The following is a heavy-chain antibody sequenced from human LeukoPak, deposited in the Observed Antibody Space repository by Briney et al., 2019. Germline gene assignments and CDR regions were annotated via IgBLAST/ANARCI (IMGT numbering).Heavy chain of an antibody. J-gene: IGHJ5*02. CDR1: GGTFNTHI. Sequence: SVKVSCRSSGGTFNTHIFNWVRQAPGQGLEWMGRITPVIGTTKYAERFQARVTVTADRSTSTAYLELSGLTYEDTAVYYCTRVTLRGSKYNWFDPWGQGTHVSVSS. V-gene: IGHV1-69*08. D-gene: IGHD1-26*01. CDR2: ITPVIGTT. CDR3: TRVTLRGSKYNWFDP.